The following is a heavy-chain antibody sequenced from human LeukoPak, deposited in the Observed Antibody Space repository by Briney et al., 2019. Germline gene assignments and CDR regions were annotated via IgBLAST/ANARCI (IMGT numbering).Heavy chain of an antibody. CDR3: SHEYSSSFAD. CDR1: GFTFSSYW. J-gene: IGHJ4*02. V-gene: IGHV3-74*01. Sequence: GGSLRLSCVASGFTFSSYWIHWVRQAPGKGLVWVSRINGDGGSTDYADSVKGRFTISRDNAKNTLNLQMNSLKTEDTAVYYCSHEYSSSFADWGQGTLVTVSS. CDR2: INGDGGST. D-gene: IGHD6-6*01.